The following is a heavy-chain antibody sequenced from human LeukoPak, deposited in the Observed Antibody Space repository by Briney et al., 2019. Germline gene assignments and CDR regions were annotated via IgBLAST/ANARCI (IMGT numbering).Heavy chain of an antibody. V-gene: IGHV4-34*01. Sequence: SETLSLTCAVYGGSFSGYYWSWIRQPPGKGLEWIGKINHSGSTNYSPSLKSRVTISLDTSKNQFSLKLSSVTAADTAVYYCAGTKATVSWFDPWGQGTLVTVSS. CDR3: AGTKATVSWFDP. CDR1: GGSFSGYY. D-gene: IGHD4-17*01. CDR2: INHSGST. J-gene: IGHJ5*02.